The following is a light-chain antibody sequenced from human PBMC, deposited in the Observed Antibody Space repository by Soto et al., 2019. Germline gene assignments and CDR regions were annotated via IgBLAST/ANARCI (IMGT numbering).Light chain of an antibody. Sequence: QSVLTQPPSVSGAPGQRVTISCTGSSSNIGAGHDVHWYQHLPGTAPKLLIYGNGNRPSGVPDRFSGSKSGTSASLAITGLQAEDEADYYCQSYDSSLSAYVFGTGTKVTVL. CDR1: SSNIGAGHD. CDR2: GNG. CDR3: QSYDSSLSAYV. J-gene: IGLJ1*01. V-gene: IGLV1-40*01.